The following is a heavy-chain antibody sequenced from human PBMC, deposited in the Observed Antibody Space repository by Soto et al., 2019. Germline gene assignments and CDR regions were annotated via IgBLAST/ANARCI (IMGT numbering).Heavy chain of an antibody. Sequence: HPGGSLRLSCAASGFTFSSYAMHWVRQAPGKGLEWVAVISYDGSNKYYADSVKGRFTISRDNSKNTLYLQMNSLRAEDTAVYYCARGHQYYDFWSGYYDLSDYWGQGTLVTVSS. V-gene: IGHV3-30-3*01. CDR1: GFTFSSYA. D-gene: IGHD3-3*01. J-gene: IGHJ4*02. CDR3: ARGHQYYDFWSGYYDLSDY. CDR2: ISYDGSNK.